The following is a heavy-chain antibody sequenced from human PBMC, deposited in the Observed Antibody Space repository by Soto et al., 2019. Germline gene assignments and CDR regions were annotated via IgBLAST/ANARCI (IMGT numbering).Heavy chain of an antibody. J-gene: IGHJ6*03. V-gene: IGHV1-8*01. CDR3: AREAASDPSFYYHYMDV. CDR2: MNPDSGNT. Sequence: QEQLVQSGAEVKRPGAPVKVSCKASGYTFSNYNINWVRQASGQGLEWMGWMNPDSGNTGYAEKFQGRVTMTRNSSISTDYMALSGLRSEDTAVYYCAREAASDPSFYYHYMDVWGKGTTVAVSS. D-gene: IGHD3-10*01. CDR1: GYTFSNYN.